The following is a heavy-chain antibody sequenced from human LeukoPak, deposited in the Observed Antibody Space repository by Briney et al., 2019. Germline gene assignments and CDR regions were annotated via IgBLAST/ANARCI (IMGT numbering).Heavy chain of an antibody. J-gene: IGHJ3*01. D-gene: IGHD4-17*01. CDR1: GFTVSSSY. V-gene: IGHV3-23*01. Sequence: GGSLRLSCAASGFTVSSSYMNWVRQAPGKGLEWVSVINSSGGVTYYADSVEGRFTISRDNSKNTLYLQMNSLRAEDTAVYYCAKEGLRAFDVWGQGTMVTVSS. CDR2: INSSGGVT. CDR3: AKEGLRAFDV.